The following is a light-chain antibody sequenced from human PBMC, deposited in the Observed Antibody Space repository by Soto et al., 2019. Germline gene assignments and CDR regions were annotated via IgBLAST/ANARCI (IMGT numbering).Light chain of an antibody. CDR2: AAS. CDR1: QDIHTW. V-gene: IGKV1-12*02. J-gene: IGKJ4*01. CDR3: HQANSFPFT. Sequence: DIQMTQSPSSVSASVGDRVTITCRASQDIHTWLAWYQQKPGKAPKLLIYAASSLQSGVPPRFSGSVSGTDFTLTISSLPPEDFATYYCHQANSFPFTFGGGTKVEIK.